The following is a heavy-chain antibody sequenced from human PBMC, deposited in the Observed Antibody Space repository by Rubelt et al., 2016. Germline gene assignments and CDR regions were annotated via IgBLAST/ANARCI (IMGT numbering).Heavy chain of an antibody. CDR3: TRHGFIGSYGPFDY. V-gene: IGHV4-39*01. CDR2: IFHSGST. J-gene: IGHJ4*02. Sequence: QVQLQESGPGLVKPSETLSLSCSVSGGSISGSRYYYGWFRQPPGKGLEWIGSIFHSGSTYYNWCLVGCATISVSSSRDHGSRQLSCGTAAETAGYYCTRHGFIGSYGPFDYWGQGTLVTVSS. CDR1: GGSISGSRYY. D-gene: IGHD1-26*01.